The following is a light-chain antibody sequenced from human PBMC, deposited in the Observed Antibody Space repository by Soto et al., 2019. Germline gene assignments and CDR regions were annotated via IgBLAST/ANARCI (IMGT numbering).Light chain of an antibody. J-gene: IGKJ1*01. CDR3: LQHNTFPWT. CDR2: GAF. V-gene: IGKV1-17*03. Sequence: IHITQSRSAMSASVLDIFAITFLASQGINDNLAWFQQKPGQVPKRLIYGAFSLQRGVPSRFSGSGSGTEFTLTISSLQPEDFAPYYCLQHNTFPWTFGQGTKVDI. CDR1: QGINDN.